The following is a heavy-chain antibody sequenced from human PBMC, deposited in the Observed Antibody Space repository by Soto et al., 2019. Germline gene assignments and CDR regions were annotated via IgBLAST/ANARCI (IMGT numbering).Heavy chain of an antibody. CDR2: IRYDGSSK. CDR3: ARDHIALDY. Sequence: PGGSLRLSCAASGFTFSSYAMSWVRQAPGKGLEWVAVIRYDGSSKYYADSVKGRFTISRDNSKKTVYLQMNSLRAEDTAVYYCARDHIALDYWGQGTQVTVSS. D-gene: IGHD6-13*01. J-gene: IGHJ4*02. CDR1: GFTFSSYA. V-gene: IGHV3-33*08.